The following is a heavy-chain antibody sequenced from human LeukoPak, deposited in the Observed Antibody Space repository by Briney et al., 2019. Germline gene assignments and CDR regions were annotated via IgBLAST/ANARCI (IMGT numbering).Heavy chain of an antibody. J-gene: IGHJ4*02. CDR3: ARALDEGARFDY. CDR1: GFTFSSYA. V-gene: IGHV3-30-3*01. Sequence: GRSLRLSCAASGFTFSSYAMHWVRQAPGKGLEWVAVISYDGSNKYYTDSVKGRFTISRDNSKNTLYLQMNSLRAEDTAVYYCARALDEGARFDYWGQGTLVTVSS. CDR2: ISYDGSNK.